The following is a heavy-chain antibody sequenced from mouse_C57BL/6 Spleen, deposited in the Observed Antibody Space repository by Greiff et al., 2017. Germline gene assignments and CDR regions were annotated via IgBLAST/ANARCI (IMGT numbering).Heavy chain of an antibody. CDR1: GYTFTSYW. J-gene: IGHJ2*01. CDR2: INPSNGGT. V-gene: IGHV1-53*01. D-gene: IGHD2-3*01. CDR3: ARSGGYEGWLEDY. Sequence: QVQLQQPGTELVKPGASVKLSCKASGYTFTSYWMHWVKQRPGQGLEWIGNINPSNGGTNYNEKFKSKATLTVDKSSSTAYMKLSSLTSEDSAVYYCARSGGYEGWLEDYWGQGTTLTVSS.